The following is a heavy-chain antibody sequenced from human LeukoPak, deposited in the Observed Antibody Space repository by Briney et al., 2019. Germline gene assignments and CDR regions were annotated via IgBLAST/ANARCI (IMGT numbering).Heavy chain of an antibody. V-gene: IGHV3-23*01. J-gene: IGHJ4*02. D-gene: IGHD5-24*01. CDR1: GFTYTSYA. Sequence: GGSLRLSCAASGFTYTSYAMSWVRQAPGKGLEWVSGISGSGGGTYYADSVKGRFTISRDNSKNTLYLQMNSLRAEDTAVYFCATHVDMATISPLDYWGQGTLVTVSS. CDR2: ISGSGGGT. CDR3: ATHVDMATISPLDY.